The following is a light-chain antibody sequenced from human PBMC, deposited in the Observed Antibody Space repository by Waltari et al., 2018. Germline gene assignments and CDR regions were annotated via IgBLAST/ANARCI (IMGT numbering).Light chain of an antibody. CDR1: QSIGTF. CDR2: DAS. V-gene: IGKV3-11*01. Sequence: EIVLTPSPATLSLSPGDRATLSCRASQSIGTFLAWLQQKPGQAPSLLIYDASYRATDIPARFSGAGSGTDFTLTISSLEPEDFAVYFCQQRSDWPRTFGQGTRVEIK. J-gene: IGKJ1*01. CDR3: QQRSDWPRT.